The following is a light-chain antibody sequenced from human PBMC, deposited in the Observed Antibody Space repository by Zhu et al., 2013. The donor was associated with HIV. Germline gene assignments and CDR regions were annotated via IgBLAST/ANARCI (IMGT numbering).Light chain of an antibody. CDR3: GTCLKYQNVCV. J-gene: IGLJ1*01. CDR1: TSNIGNNF. CDR2: DNN. Sequence: QSVLTQPPSVSAAPGQTVTISCSGSTSNIGNNFVSWYQQLPGKTPKVVINDNNKRPSGVSDRFSGSKSGSSATLAITGLQTGDEGDYYCGTCLKYQNVCVFGSGTRVSVL. V-gene: IGLV1-51*01.